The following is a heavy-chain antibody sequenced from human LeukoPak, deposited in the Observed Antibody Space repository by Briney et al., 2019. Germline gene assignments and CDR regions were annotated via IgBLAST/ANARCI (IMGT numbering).Heavy chain of an antibody. CDR2: ISYDGSNK. CDR1: GFTFSSHA. Sequence: GRSLRLSCAASGFTFSSHAMHWVRQAPGKGLEWVAVISYDGSNKYYADSVKGRFSISRDNSKNTLYMQINSLRAEDTAVYYCARDSTSGSYYGGFSYFDYWGQGTLVTVSS. V-gene: IGHV3-30*04. CDR3: ARDSTSGSYYGGFSYFDY. D-gene: IGHD1-26*01. J-gene: IGHJ4*02.